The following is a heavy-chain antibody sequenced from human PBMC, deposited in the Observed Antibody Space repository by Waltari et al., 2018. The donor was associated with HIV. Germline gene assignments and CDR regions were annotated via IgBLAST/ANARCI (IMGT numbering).Heavy chain of an antibody. J-gene: IGHJ5*02. CDR3: ARDSRGTSWSLNWFDP. CDR1: GFTFTGYS. V-gene: IGHV3-21*02. D-gene: IGHD6-13*01. CDR2: ISSSGSFI. Sequence: EVQLVDSGGGLVKPGGSLRLSCAASGFTFTGYSMNWVRQSPGKGLEWVSSISSSGSFIYYADSVKGRFTISRDNAQNSMYLQMNNLRADDSAMYYCARDSRGTSWSLNWFDPWGQGTLVTVSS.